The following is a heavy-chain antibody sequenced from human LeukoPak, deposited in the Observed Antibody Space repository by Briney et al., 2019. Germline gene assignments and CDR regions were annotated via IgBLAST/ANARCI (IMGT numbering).Heavy chain of an antibody. CDR3: ARGGQGRIAVADGGFDY. D-gene: IGHD6-19*01. V-gene: IGHV4-59*12. Sequence: PSETLSLTCTVSGGSISSYYWSWIRQPPGKGLEWIGYIYYSGSTSYNPSLKSRVTISVDTSKKQFSLKLSSVTAADTAVYYCARGGQGRIAVADGGFDYWGQGTLVTVSS. CDR2: IYYSGST. J-gene: IGHJ4*02. CDR1: GGSISSYY.